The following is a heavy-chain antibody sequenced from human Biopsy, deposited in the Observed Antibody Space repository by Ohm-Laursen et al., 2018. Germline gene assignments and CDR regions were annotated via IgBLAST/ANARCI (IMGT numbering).Heavy chain of an antibody. CDR1: GFNFTHYV. D-gene: IGHD3-10*01. CDR3: AKVRKEFGGACSQYNSDMDV. CDR2: ISWSNDNI. J-gene: IGHJ4*02. V-gene: IGHV3-9*01. Sequence: SPRLSCAASGFNFTHYVMQWVRQVPGKGLEWVSSISWSNDNIHYADSVKGRFTISRDNSNNSLYLQMNSLRAEDTAFYYCAKVRKEFGGACSQYNSDMDVWGQGTLVTVSS.